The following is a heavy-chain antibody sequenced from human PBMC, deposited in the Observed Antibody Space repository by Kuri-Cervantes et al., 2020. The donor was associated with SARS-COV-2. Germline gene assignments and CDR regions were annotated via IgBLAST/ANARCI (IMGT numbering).Heavy chain of an antibody. V-gene: IGHV3-48*04. CDR2: ISSSSSTI. J-gene: IGHJ3*01. CDR3: AREDSGTNDAFDF. Sequence: GGSLRLSCAASGFTFSSYSMNWVRQAPGKGLEWVSYISSSSSTIYYADSVKGRFTISRDNAKNSLYLQMNSLRAEDTAVYYCAREDSGTNDAFDFWGQGATVTVSS. CDR1: GFTFSSYS. D-gene: IGHD3-10*01.